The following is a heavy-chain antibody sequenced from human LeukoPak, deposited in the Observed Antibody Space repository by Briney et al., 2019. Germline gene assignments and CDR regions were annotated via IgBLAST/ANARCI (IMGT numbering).Heavy chain of an antibody. CDR1: GGSISSSTYY. CDR2: INYSGST. D-gene: IGHD3-22*01. Sequence: PSETLSLTCTVSGGSISSSTYYWAWVRQPPGKGLEWIGNINYSGSTHYNPSLKSRVTISVDTSKNQFSLKLSSVTDADTAVYYCERRVAGSGYRDSWGQGTLVTVSS. CDR3: ERRVAGSGYRDS. V-gene: IGHV4-39*01. J-gene: IGHJ4*02.